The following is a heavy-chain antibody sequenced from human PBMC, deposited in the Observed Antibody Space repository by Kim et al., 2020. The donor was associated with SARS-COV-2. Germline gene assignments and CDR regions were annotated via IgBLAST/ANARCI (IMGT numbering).Heavy chain of an antibody. D-gene: IGHD6-6*01. J-gene: IGHJ4*02. CDR3: AKDGIGRYSSSSFDY. CDR2: ISGSGGST. V-gene: IGHV3-23*01. Sequence: GGSLRLSCAASGFTFSSYAMSWVRQAPGKGLEWVSAISGSGGSTYYADSVKGRFTISRDNSKNTLYLQMNSLRAEDTAVYYCAKDGIGRYSSSSFDYWGQGTLVTVSS. CDR1: GFTFSSYA.